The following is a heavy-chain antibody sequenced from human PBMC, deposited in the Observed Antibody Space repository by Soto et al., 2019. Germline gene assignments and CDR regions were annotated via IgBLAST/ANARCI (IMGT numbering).Heavy chain of an antibody. CDR2: IYYRGNT. CDR1: GDSINSDKYY. D-gene: IGHD3-9*01. Sequence: SETLSLTCSVSGDSINSDKYYWGWIRQPPGKGLEWIGSIYYRGNTYYNPSLQTRVSISLDKSKSQFSLKLNSVTAADSAVYFCARLEGLATISYYFDFWGQGALVTVSS. CDR3: ARLEGLATISYYFDF. V-gene: IGHV4-39*01. J-gene: IGHJ4*02.